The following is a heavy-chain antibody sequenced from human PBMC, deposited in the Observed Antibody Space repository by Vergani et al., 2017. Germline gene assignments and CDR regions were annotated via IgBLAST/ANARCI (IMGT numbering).Heavy chain of an antibody. CDR3: ARPGSGDTSPLDAFDI. V-gene: IGHV4-39*01. CDR2: IYYSGST. Sequence: QLQLQESGPGLVKPSETLSLTCTVSGGSISSSSYYWGWIRQPPGKGLEWIGRIYYSGSTYYNPSLKSRVTISVDTSKNQFSLKLSSVTAADTAVYYCARPGSGDTSPLDAFDIWGQGTMVTVSS. CDR1: GGSISSSSYY. D-gene: IGHD3-10*01. J-gene: IGHJ3*02.